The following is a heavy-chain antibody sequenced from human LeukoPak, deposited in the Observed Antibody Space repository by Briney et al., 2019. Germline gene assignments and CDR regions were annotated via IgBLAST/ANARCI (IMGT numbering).Heavy chain of an antibody. J-gene: IGHJ4*02. CDR3: ARLSKGRYFDYIFDY. D-gene: IGHD3-9*01. CDR1: GGSGDSVSSSTYY. V-gene: IGHV4-39*01. CDR2: IYYTGST. Sequence: SETLSVTCTVSGGSGDSVSSSTYYWGWIRQPPGKGLEWIGNIYYTGSTYYNPSLKSRVTMSVDTSKNQFSLKVSSVTAADTAVYYCARLSKGRYFDYIFDYWGQGTLVTVSS.